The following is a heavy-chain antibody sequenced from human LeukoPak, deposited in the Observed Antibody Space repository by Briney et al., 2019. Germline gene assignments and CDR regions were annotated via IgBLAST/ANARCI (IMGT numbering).Heavy chain of an antibody. V-gene: IGHV3-48*04. CDR3: ARVGGGGYSGYDC. Sequence: GGSLRLSCAASGFTFSSYSMNWVRQAPGKGLEWVSYISSSSSTIYYADSVKGRFTISRDNAKNSLYLQMNSLRAEDTAVYYCARVGGGGYSGYDCWGQGTLVTVSS. D-gene: IGHD5-12*01. J-gene: IGHJ4*02. CDR1: GFTFSSYS. CDR2: ISSSSSTI.